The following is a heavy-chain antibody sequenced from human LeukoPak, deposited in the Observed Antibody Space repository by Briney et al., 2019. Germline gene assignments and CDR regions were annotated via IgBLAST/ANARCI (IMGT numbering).Heavy chain of an antibody. D-gene: IGHD5-18*01. CDR2: IYYSGST. Sequence: SETLSLTCTVSGGSISSSSYYWGWIRQPPGKGLEWIGSIYYSGSTYYNPSLKSRVTISVDTSKNQFSLKLSSVTAADTAVYYCARVTAMVWNFDYWGQGTLVTVPS. CDR1: GGSISSSSYY. J-gene: IGHJ4*02. V-gene: IGHV4-39*07. CDR3: ARVTAMVWNFDY.